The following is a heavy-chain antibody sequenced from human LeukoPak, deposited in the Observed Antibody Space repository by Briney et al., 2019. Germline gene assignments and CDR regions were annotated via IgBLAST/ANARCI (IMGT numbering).Heavy chain of an antibody. Sequence: GGSLRLSCAASGFTFSSYVMSWVRQAPGKGLEWVSAISGSGGSTYYADSVKGRFTISRDNSKNTLYLQMNSLRAEDTAVYYCAKDSSYYDSSGYFGPDYWGQGTLVTVSS. V-gene: IGHV3-23*01. CDR2: ISGSGGST. CDR3: AKDSSYYDSSGYFGPDY. D-gene: IGHD3-22*01. J-gene: IGHJ4*02. CDR1: GFTFSSYV.